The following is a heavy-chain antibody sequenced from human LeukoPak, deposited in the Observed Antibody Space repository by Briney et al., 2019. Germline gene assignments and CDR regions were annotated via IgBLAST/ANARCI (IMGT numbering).Heavy chain of an antibody. CDR1: GGTFSSYA. CDR2: IIPILGIA. D-gene: IGHD3-9*01. J-gene: IGHJ1*01. Sequence: GASVKVSCKASGGTFSSYAISWVRQAPGQGLEWMGRIIPILGIANYAQKFQGRVTITADKSMSTAYMELSSLRSEDTAVYYCASNFIRTGYFGEYYLHWGQGTQVVVSS. V-gene: IGHV1-69*04. CDR3: ASNFIRTGYFGEYYLH.